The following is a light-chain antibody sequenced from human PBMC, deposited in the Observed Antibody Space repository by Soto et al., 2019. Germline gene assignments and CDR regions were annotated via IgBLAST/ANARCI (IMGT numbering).Light chain of an antibody. CDR1: ENIYTSY. Sequence: VLTQSPGTLSLSPGARATLSCRASENIYTSYVAWSQQRPGQPPRLLIYNASSRAAAVPDRLSGSGSGTDFTLTISRLEPEDFALYYCQRYGGSPPYTFGQGTKVEIK. V-gene: IGKV3-20*01. J-gene: IGKJ2*01. CDR2: NAS. CDR3: QRYGGSPPYT.